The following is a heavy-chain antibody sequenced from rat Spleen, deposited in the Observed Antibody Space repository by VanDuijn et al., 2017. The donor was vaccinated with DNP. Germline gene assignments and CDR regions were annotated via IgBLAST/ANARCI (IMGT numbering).Heavy chain of an antibody. J-gene: IGHJ2*01. CDR2: ITSSGGST. V-gene: IGHV5-31*01. D-gene: IGHD1-8*01. CDR3: VRDSRDYGSYADYFDY. CDR1: GFTFNNYW. Sequence: EVKLVESGGDLVQPGRSLKLSCVASGFTFNNYWMTWIRQVPGKGLEWVASITSSGGSTYYPDSVKGRFTISRDNATNTRYLQMNSLRSEDTASYYCVRDSRDYGSYADYFDYWGQGVMVTVSS.